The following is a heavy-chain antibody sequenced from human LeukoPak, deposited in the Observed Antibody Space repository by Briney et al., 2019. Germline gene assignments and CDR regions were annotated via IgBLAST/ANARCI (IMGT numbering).Heavy chain of an antibody. D-gene: IGHD4-23*01. CDR2: ISYDGSNK. CDR1: GFTFSNYG. J-gene: IGHJ4*02. V-gene: IGHV3-30*18. Sequence: GGSLRLSCAASGFTFSNYGIHWVRQAPGKGLEWVAVISYDGSNKYYADSVKGRFTISRDNSKNTLYLQMNSLRAEDTAVYYCAKIGGNVVYWGQGTLVTVSS. CDR3: AKIGGNVVY.